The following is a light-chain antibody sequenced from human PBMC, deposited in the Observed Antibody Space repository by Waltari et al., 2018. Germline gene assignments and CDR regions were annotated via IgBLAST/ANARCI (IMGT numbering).Light chain of an antibody. CDR3: QVWDNSSDQGV. CDR2: YDS. CDR1: NIGSNR. J-gene: IGLJ3*02. V-gene: IGLV3-21*04. Sequence: SYVLTQPPSVSVAPGKTARITCGGNNIGSNRVHWYQLKPGQAPVLVIYYDSDRPSGIPERLSGSNSGNTATLTISRVEAGDEADYYCQVWDNSSDQGVFGGGTKLTVL.